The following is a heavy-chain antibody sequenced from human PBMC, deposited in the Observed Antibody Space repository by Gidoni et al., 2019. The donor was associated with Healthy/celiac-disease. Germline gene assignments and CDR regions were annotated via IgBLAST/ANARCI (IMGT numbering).Heavy chain of an antibody. D-gene: IGHD6-19*01. CDR1: GFTFSSYA. V-gene: IGHV3-30-3*01. Sequence: QVQLVESGGGVVQPGRSLRLSCAASGFTFSSYAMHWVRQAPGKGMEWRAVISYGRSEKYYADYRRGRFTNSKDNYKNKLYLQMNSLRAEDTAVDFCARGSSGRYNRELEYWGQGTLVNVSS. CDR3: ARGSSGRYNRELEY. J-gene: IGHJ4*03. CDR2: ISYGRSEK.